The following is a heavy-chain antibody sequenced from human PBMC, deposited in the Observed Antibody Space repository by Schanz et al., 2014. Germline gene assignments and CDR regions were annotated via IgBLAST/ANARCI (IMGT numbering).Heavy chain of an antibody. CDR3: ASDFWSGYSHYYYGLDV. V-gene: IGHV1-2*06. CDR1: GYTFTAYY. D-gene: IGHD3-3*01. CDR2: INPNSGGT. Sequence: QVQLVQSGAELKNPGASVKVSCKTSGYTFTAYYMHWVRQAPGQGLEWMGRINPNSGGTNYAENFQGRVTMTRDTSTSTVYMELSRLRSDDSAVYYCASDFWSGYSHYYYGLDVWGQGTTVTVSS. J-gene: IGHJ6*02.